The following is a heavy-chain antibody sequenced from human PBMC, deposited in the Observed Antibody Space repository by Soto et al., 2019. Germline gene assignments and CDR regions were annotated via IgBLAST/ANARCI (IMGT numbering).Heavy chain of an antibody. V-gene: IGHV4-34*01. CDR3: ARGQEGVVATH. D-gene: IGHD5-12*01. CDR1: GGSLSGYY. J-gene: IGHJ4*02. CDR2: VKDGGHT. Sequence: QVQLQQWGAGLLKPSETLSLNCAVTGGSLSGYYWSWIRQPPGKGLEWIGEVKDGGHTNYSPSLRGRVTIPRATSNNQFSLRLNSVTAADTGVYSCARGQEGVVATHWDQGSLVTVSS.